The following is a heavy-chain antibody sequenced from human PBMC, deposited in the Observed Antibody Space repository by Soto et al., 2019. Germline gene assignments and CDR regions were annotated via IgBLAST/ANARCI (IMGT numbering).Heavy chain of an antibody. D-gene: IGHD6-19*01. V-gene: IGHV6-1*01. J-gene: IGHJ4*02. CDR1: GDSVSSNTAA. CDR2: THYRSNWRH. Sequence: PSETLSLTCAISGDSVSSNTAAWNWIRSSPSRGLEWLGRTHYRSNWRHDYAVSVKSRITVNPDTSKNHFSLQLNSVTPDDTAVYYCARGVAGSGFDLWVQGTLVTVSS. CDR3: ARGVAGSGFDL.